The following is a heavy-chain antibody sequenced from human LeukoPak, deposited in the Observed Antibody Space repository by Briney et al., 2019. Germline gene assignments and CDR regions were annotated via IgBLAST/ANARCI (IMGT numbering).Heavy chain of an antibody. CDR2: IYPGDSDT. CDR1: GYSFTSYW. J-gene: IGHJ6*02. D-gene: IGHD6-19*01. Sequence: GESLKISCKGSGYSFTSYWIGWVRQMPGKGLEWMGIIYPGDSDTRYSPSFQGQVTISADKSISTAYLQWSSLKASDTAMYYCARAHRAGYSSGWYPSYYYYGTDVWGQGTTVTVSS. CDR3: ARAHRAGYSSGWYPSYYYYGTDV. V-gene: IGHV5-51*01.